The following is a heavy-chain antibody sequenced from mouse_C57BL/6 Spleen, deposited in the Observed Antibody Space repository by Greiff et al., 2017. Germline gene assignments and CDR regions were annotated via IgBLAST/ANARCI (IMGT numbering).Heavy chain of an antibody. Sequence: QVQLQQSGAELARPGASVKLSCKASGYTFTSYWITWVKQRPGQGLEWIGDIYPGSGSTNYNEKFKSKATLTVDTSSSTAYMQLSSLTSEDSAVYYCARGYYKDAMDYWGQGTSVTVSS. CDR2: IYPGSGST. J-gene: IGHJ4*01. D-gene: IGHD2-12*01. V-gene: IGHV1-55*01. CDR1: GYTFTSYW. CDR3: ARGYYKDAMDY.